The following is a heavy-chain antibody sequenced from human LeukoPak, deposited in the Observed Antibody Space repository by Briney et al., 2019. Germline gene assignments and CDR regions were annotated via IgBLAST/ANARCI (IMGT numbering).Heavy chain of an antibody. CDR2: ISSSGSTI. CDR1: GFTFSSYE. V-gene: IGHV3-48*03. J-gene: IGHJ6*04. D-gene: IGHD3-10*02. CDR3: AELGITMFGGV. Sequence: GGSLRLSCAASGFTFSSYEMNWVRQAPGKGLEWVSYISSSGSTIYYADSVKGRFTISRDNAKNSLYLQMNSLRAENTAVYYCAELGITMFGGVWGKGTTVTISS.